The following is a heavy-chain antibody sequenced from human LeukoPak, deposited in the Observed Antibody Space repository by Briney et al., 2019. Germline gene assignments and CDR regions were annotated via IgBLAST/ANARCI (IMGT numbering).Heavy chain of an antibody. V-gene: IGHV3-23*01. Sequence: PGGSLRLSCAASGFTFSSYAMSWVRQAPGKGLEWVSAISGSGGSTYYADSVKGRFTISRDNSKDTLYLQMNSLRAEDTAVYYCAKNRRESSGWSDYWGQGTLVTVSS. CDR3: AKNRRESSGWSDY. J-gene: IGHJ4*02. CDR2: ISGSGGST. CDR1: GFTFSSYA. D-gene: IGHD6-19*01.